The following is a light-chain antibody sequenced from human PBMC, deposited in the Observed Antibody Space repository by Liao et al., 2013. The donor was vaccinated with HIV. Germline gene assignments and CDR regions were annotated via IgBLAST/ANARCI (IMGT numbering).Light chain of an antibody. CDR3: QVWDTSSDHRKV. CDR1: ALPKQY. V-gene: IGLV3-21*02. CDR2: YDT. J-gene: IGLJ3*02. Sequence: SYELTQPPSVSVSPGQTARITCSGDALPKQYAYWYQQKPGQAPVVVIYYDTDRPSGIPERFSGSNSGNTAILTISRVEAGDEADYYCQVWDTSSDHRKVFGGGTKLTVL.